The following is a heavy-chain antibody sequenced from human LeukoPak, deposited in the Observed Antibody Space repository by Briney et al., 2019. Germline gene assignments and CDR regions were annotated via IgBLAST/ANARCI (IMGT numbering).Heavy chain of an antibody. Sequence: GGSLRLSCTASGFMFASYGMSWVRQAPGKGLEWVSVISGSGGTTYYADSVKGRFTISRDNSKNTLYLQMNSLRAEDTAVYYCAKGSFVAEDSWGQGTLVTVSS. J-gene: IGHJ4*02. CDR3: AKGSFVAEDS. CDR1: GFMFASYG. CDR2: ISGSGGTT. D-gene: IGHD3-3*02. V-gene: IGHV3-23*01.